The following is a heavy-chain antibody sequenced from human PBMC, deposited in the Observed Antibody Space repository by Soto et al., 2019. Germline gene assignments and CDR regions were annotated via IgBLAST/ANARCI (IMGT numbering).Heavy chain of an antibody. CDR2: ISGSGGTT. CDR1: GFTFSTYA. Sequence: EVQLLESGGGLVQPGGSLRLSCAASGFTFSTYALSWVRQAPGKGLEWVSAISGSGGTTYYADSVKGRFTISRDNSKNTLYLQMNSLRAEDTAVYYCAKGVGYGGNFYYWYFDLWGRGTLVTVSS. D-gene: IGHD2-15*01. V-gene: IGHV3-23*01. J-gene: IGHJ2*01. CDR3: AKGVGYGGNFYYWYFDL.